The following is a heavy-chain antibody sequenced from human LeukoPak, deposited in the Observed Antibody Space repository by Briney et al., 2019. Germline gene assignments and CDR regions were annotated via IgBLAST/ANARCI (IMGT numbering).Heavy chain of an antibody. CDR3: ARSPLVIVVVTAIPGWFDP. Sequence: SETLSLTCTVSGGSVSSGSYYWSWIRQPPGKGLEWIGYIYYSGSTNYNPSLKSRVTISVDTSKNQFSLKLSSVTAAVTAVYYCARSPLVIVVVTAIPGWFDPWGRGTLVTVSS. CDR2: IYYSGST. J-gene: IGHJ5*02. D-gene: IGHD2-21*02. V-gene: IGHV4-61*01. CDR1: GGSVSSGSYY.